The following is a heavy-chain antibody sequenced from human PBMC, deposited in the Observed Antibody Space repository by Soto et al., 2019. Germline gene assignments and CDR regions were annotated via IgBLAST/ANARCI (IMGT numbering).Heavy chain of an antibody. CDR3: ARGLGLYYFDY. D-gene: IGHD1-26*01. CDR2: INAGNGNT. CDR1: GYTFTSYA. J-gene: IGHJ4*02. V-gene: IGHV1-3*01. Sequence: ASLKVSCNASGYTFTSYAMHWVRQAPGQRLEWMGWINAGNGNTKYSQKFQGRVTITRDTSASTAYMELSSLRSEDTAVYYCARGLGLYYFDYWGQGTLVTVSS.